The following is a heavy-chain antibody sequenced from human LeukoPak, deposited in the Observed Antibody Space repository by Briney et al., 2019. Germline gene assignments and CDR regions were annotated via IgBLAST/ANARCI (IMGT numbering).Heavy chain of an antibody. CDR3: ARDSFYGSGSRNWFDP. D-gene: IGHD3-10*01. J-gene: IGHJ5*02. V-gene: IGHV6-1*01. Sequence: SQTLSLTCAISGDSVSSNSAAWNWIRQSPSRGLEWLGRTYYRSKWYNDYAVSVKGRITINPDTSKNQFSLQLNSVTPEDTAVYYCARDSFYGSGSRNWFDPWGQGTLVTVSS. CDR2: TYYRSKWYN. CDR1: GDSVSSNSAA.